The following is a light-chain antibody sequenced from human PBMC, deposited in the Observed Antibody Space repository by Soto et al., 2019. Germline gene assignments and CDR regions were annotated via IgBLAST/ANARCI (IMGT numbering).Light chain of an antibody. CDR3: QQSYSTPWT. CDR2: STS. Sequence: IQMTQSPSSLSASVGDRVTITCRASQSISYYLNWYQQKQGRAPRLLIYSTSTLQSGVPSKFSGSASGTDFTLTISSLQPEDFATYYCQQSYSTPWTFGQGTTVDIK. CDR1: QSISYY. J-gene: IGKJ1*01. V-gene: IGKV1-39*01.